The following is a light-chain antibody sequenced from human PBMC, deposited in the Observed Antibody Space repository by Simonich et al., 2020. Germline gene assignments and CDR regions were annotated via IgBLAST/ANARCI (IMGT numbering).Light chain of an antibody. CDR3: MIWHSSAWV. V-gene: IGLV5-45*01. CDR1: RGINVGTYR. J-gene: IGLJ3*02. Sequence: QAVLTQPASLSASPGASASLTCTLRRGINVGTYRIYWYQQKPGSPPQYLLRYKSDSDKQQGSGVPIRFSGSKDASANAGILLISGLQSEDEADFYCMIWHSSAWVFGGGTKLTVL. CDR2: YKSDSDK.